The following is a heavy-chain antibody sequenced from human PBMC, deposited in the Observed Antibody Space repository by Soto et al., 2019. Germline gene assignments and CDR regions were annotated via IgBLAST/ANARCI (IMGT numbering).Heavy chain of an antibody. CDR2: IYHSEST. V-gene: IGHV4-30-2*01. CDR3: ARSVKPAMVPYSFDY. CDR1: GGSISSGGYS. J-gene: IGHJ4*02. Sequence: QLQLQESGSGLVKPSQTLSLTCAVSGGSISSGGYSCSWIRQPPGKGLEWIGYIYHSESTYYNPSLKSRVTISVDRSKNQFSLKLSSVTAADTAVYYCARSVKPAMVPYSFDYWGQGTLVTVSS. D-gene: IGHD5-18*01.